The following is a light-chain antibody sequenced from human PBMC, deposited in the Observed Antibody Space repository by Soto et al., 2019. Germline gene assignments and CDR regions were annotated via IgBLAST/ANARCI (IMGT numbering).Light chain of an antibody. Sequence: QSLLTQPASVSGSPGQSITISCTGTSSDVGGYNYVSWYQQHPGKAPKLMIYDVSNRPSGVSNRFSGSKSGNTASLTISGLQAEDDADYYCSSYTSRSVVFGGGTHVTVL. J-gene: IGLJ2*01. CDR1: SSDVGGYNY. V-gene: IGLV2-14*01. CDR2: DVS. CDR3: SSYTSRSVV.